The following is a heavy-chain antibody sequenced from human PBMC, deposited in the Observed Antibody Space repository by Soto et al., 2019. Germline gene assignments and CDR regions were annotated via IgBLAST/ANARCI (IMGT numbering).Heavy chain of an antibody. CDR3: ARDTGTCPYYFDY. V-gene: IGHV1-2*02. Sequence: ASVKVSCKTSGYSFTGYSVHWVRQAPGHGPEWMGWINPKSGGTKYAQKFQGRVTMTRDTSISTVFMELSRVTSDDTAVYYCARDTGTCPYYFDYWGQGTLVTVSS. CDR2: INPKSGGT. J-gene: IGHJ4*02. CDR1: GYSFTGYS. D-gene: IGHD2-8*02.